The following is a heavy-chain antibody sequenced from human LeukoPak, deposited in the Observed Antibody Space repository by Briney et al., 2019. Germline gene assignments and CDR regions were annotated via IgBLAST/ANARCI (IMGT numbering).Heavy chain of an antibody. J-gene: IGHJ5*02. CDR1: GGSLSGYY. Sequence: PSETLSLTCAVYGGSLSGYYWSWIRQPPAKGLEWIGEINHSGSTNYNPSLKSRVTISVDTSKNQFSLKLSSVTAADTAVYYCARVRDIVVVPAAILYNWFDPWGQGTLVTVSS. CDR3: ARVRDIVVVPAAILYNWFDP. V-gene: IGHV4-34*01. D-gene: IGHD2-2*02. CDR2: INHSGST.